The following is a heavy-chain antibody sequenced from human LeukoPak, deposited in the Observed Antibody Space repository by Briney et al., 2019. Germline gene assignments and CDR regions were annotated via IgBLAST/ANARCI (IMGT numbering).Heavy chain of an antibody. CDR3: ARGDYSRPFDY. J-gene: IGHJ4*02. CDR1: GFTFTSYA. D-gene: IGHD4-11*01. V-gene: IGHV3-21*01. CDR2: ISSSSSYI. Sequence: GGSLRLSCAASGFTFTSYAMSWVRQAPGKGLESVSSISSSSSYIYYADSVKGRFTISRDNAKNSLYLQMNSLRAEDTAVYYCARGDYSRPFDYWGQGTLVTVSS.